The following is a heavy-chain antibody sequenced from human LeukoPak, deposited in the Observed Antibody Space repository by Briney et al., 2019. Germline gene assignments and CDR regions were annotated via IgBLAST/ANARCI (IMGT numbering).Heavy chain of an antibody. J-gene: IGHJ3*02. CDR3: AILPAAIGGAGLDI. D-gene: IGHD2-2*02. Sequence: NPGGSLRLSCAASGFTFSSYSMNWVRQAPGKGLEWVSSISSSSSYIYYADSVKGRFTISRDNAKNSLYLQMNSLRAEDTAVYYCAILPAAIGGAGLDIWGQGTMVTVSS. CDR2: ISSSSSYI. CDR1: GFTFSSYS. V-gene: IGHV3-21*01.